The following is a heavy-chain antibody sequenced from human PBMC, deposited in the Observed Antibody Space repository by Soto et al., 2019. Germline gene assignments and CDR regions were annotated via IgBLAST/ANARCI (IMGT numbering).Heavy chain of an antibody. CDR1: GFTFSSYA. Sequence: EVQLLESGGGLVQPGGSLRLSCAASGFTFSSYAMSWVRQAPGKGLEWVSAISGSGGSTYYADSVKGRFTISRDNSKNTLYLQMNSLRAEDTAVYYCEKDLEEQWLVPYYFDYWGQGTLVTVSS. CDR3: EKDLEEQWLVPYYFDY. J-gene: IGHJ4*02. CDR2: ISGSGGST. V-gene: IGHV3-23*01. D-gene: IGHD6-19*01.